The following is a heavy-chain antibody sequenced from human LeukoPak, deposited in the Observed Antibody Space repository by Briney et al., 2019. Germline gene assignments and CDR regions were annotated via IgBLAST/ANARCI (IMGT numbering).Heavy chain of an antibody. CDR2: INEDGSQK. J-gene: IGHJ3*02. CDR3: ARVPRSTNSI. V-gene: IGHV3-7*01. D-gene: IGHD5-24*01. CDR1: GFSFSTFW. Sequence: GGSLRLSCAASGFSFSTFWMNWVRQAPGQGLEWVASINEDGSQKYYVDSVRGRFTISRDNTKNSVYLQMSSLGADDTAVYYCARVPRSTNSIWGQGTMVTVSS.